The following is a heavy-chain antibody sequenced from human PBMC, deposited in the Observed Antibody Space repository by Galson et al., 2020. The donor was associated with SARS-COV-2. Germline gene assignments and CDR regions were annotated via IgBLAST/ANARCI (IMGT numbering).Heavy chain of an antibody. CDR1: GFTFSSYA. V-gene: IGHV3-30*04. CDR2: ISYDGSNK. D-gene: IGHD6-6*01. CDR3: ASELVPYYGMDV. Sequence: GSLRLSCAASGFTFSSYAMHWVRQAPGKGLEWVAVISYDGSNKYYADSVKGRFTISRDNSKNTLYLQMNSLRAEDTAVYYCASELVPYYGMDVWGQGTTVTVSS. J-gene: IGHJ6*02.